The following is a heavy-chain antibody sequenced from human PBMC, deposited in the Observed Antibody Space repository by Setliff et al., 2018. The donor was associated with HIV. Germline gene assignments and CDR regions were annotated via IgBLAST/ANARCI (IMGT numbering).Heavy chain of an antibody. CDR1: GGSISSDNW. Sequence: PSETLPLTCAVSGGSISSDNWWTWVRQPPGKGLEWIGEIYHSEYTNYNASLKSRVSMSVDKSKNQFSLKLTSVTAADTAVYYCARGHCSGTNCYGVDYYGMDVWGQGTTVTVSS. CDR2: IYHSEYT. V-gene: IGHV4-4*02. J-gene: IGHJ6*02. D-gene: IGHD2-2*01. CDR3: ARGHCSGTNCYGVDYYGMDV.